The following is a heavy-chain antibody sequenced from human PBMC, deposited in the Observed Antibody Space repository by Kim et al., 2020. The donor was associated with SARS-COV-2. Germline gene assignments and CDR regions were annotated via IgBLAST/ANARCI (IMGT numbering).Heavy chain of an antibody. V-gene: IGHV4-39*01. J-gene: IGHJ4*02. D-gene: IGHD6-6*01. CDR1: GGSISSRTYY. Sequence: SETLSLTCTVSGGSISSRTYYWGWIRQPPGKGLEWIGSIHYSGSTYYNPSLKSRVTISVDTFKNQFSLRLDSVTAADTAVYYCVRPKYTSSSVYFDYWGQGTLVTVSS. CDR2: IHYSGST. CDR3: VRPKYTSSSVYFDY.